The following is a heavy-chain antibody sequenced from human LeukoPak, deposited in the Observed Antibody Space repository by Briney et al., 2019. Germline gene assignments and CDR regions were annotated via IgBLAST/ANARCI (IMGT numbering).Heavy chain of an antibody. CDR3: ARDPLDPIAAAGY. J-gene: IGHJ4*02. CDR2: INPNSGGT. V-gene: IGHV1-2*02. D-gene: IGHD6-13*01. CDR1: GYTFTGYY. Sequence: SVKVSCKASGYTFTGYYMHWVRQAPGQGLEWMGWINPNSGGTNYAQKFQGRVTMTRDTSISTAYMELSRLRSDDTAVYYCARDPLDPIAAAGYWGQGTLVTVSS.